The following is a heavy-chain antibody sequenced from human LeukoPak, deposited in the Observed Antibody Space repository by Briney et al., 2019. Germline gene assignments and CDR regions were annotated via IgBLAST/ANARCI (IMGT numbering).Heavy chain of an antibody. Sequence: GRSLRLSCAASGFTFSSFGIHWVRQAPGKGLEWVAVITYDGNNKYYADSVKGRFTISRDNSKNTLYLQMNSLRAEDTAVYYCARGRSSWLYYFDYWGQGTLVTVSS. J-gene: IGHJ4*02. D-gene: IGHD6-13*01. CDR1: GFTFSSFG. CDR3: ARGRSSWLYYFDY. V-gene: IGHV3-30-3*01. CDR2: ITYDGNNK.